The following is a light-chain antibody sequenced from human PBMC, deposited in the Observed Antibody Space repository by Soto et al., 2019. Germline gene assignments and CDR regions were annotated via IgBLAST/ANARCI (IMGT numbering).Light chain of an antibody. CDR2: DVS. Sequence: ALTQPASVSGSPGQSITISCTGTSSDVGGYNYVSWYQQHPGKAPKLIIYDVSNRPSGVSNRFSGSKSGNTASLTISGLQAEDEADYYCSSYTSSSTYVFGTGTKVTVL. CDR3: SSYTSSSTYV. J-gene: IGLJ1*01. CDR1: SSDVGGYNY. V-gene: IGLV2-14*01.